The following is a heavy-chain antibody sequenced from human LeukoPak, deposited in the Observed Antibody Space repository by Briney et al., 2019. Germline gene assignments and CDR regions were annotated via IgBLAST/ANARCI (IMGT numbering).Heavy chain of an antibody. D-gene: IGHD5/OR15-5a*01. J-gene: IGHJ6*02. CDR2: ILYTGST. CDR3: ARDVYNGMDV. V-gene: IGHV4-59*01. CDR1: GDSISHYY. Sequence: SETLSLTCTVSGDSISHYYWSWIRQPPGKGLEWIGYILYTGSTNYNPSLKSRVTISVDTSKNQFSLKLNSVTAADTAVYYCARDVYNGMDVWGQGTTVTVSS.